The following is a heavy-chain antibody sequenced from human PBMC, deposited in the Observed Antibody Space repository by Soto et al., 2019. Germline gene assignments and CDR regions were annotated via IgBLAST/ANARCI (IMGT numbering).Heavy chain of an antibody. D-gene: IGHD3-3*01. V-gene: IGHV3-23*01. Sequence: EVQLLESGGGLVQPGGSLRLSCAASGFTFSSYAMSWVRQAPGKGLEWVSAISGSGGSTYYADSVKGRFTISRDNSKNTLYLQMNSLRAEDTAVYYCAKQIPSRSLFLEWLLPFDYWGQGTLVTVSS. J-gene: IGHJ4*02. CDR1: GFTFSSYA. CDR2: ISGSGGST. CDR3: AKQIPSRSLFLEWLLPFDY.